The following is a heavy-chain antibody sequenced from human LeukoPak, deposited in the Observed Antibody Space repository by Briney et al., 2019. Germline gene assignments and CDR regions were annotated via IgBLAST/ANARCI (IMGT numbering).Heavy chain of an antibody. Sequence: LXXXASGFTFSSYGMHWVRQAPGKGLEXVAVVSYDGSNKYYADSVKGRFTISRDNSRNTLYLQMNSLRAEDTAVYYCAKEPYYYDSLGAFDIWGQGTMVTVSS. CDR2: VSYDGSNK. D-gene: IGHD3-22*01. V-gene: IGHV3-30*18. CDR3: AKEPYYYDSLGAFDI. J-gene: IGHJ3*02. CDR1: GFTFSSYG.